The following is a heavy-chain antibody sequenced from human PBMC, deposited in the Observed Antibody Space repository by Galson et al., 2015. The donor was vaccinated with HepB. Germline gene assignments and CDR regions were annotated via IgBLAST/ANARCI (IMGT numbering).Heavy chain of an antibody. CDR1: GFTFSSYG. J-gene: IGHJ4*02. CDR3: ARSHITVTQYYFDY. D-gene: IGHD4-17*01. V-gene: IGHV3-33*01. CDR2: IWYDGSNK. Sequence: SLRLSCAASGFTFSSYGMHWVRQAPGKGLEWVAVIWYDGSNKYYADSVKGRFTISRDNSKNTLYLQMNSLRAEDTAVYYCARSHITVTQYYFDYWGQGTLVTVSS.